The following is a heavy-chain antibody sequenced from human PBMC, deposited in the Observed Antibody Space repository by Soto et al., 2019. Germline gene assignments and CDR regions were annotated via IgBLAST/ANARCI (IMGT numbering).Heavy chain of an antibody. CDR2: INHSGST. CDR3: ARAVVSVFCTNGVCYGLRDYYGMDV. J-gene: IGHJ6*02. V-gene: IGHV4-34*01. CDR1: CGSFSCYD. D-gene: IGHD2-8*01. Sequence: SEPMSHTCPVYCGSFSCYDWSWINKTQGKGLEWIGEINHSGSTNYNPSLKSRVTISVDTSKNQFSLKLSSVTAADTAVYYCARAVVSVFCTNGVCYGLRDYYGMDVWGQGNTVTVSS.